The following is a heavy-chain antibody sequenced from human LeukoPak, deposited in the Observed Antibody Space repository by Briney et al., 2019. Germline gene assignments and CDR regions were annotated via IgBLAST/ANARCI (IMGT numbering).Heavy chain of an antibody. D-gene: IGHD6-6*01. CDR2: IYYSGST. V-gene: IGHV4-31*03. J-gene: IGHJ6*02. CDR1: GGSISSGGYY. Sequence: PSETLSLTCTVSGGSISSGGYYWSWIRQHPGKVLEWIGYIYYSGSTYYNPSLKSRVTISVDTSKNQFSLKLSSVTAADTAVYSCARAERIAAMSNYGMDVWGQGTTVTVSS. CDR3: ARAERIAAMSNYGMDV.